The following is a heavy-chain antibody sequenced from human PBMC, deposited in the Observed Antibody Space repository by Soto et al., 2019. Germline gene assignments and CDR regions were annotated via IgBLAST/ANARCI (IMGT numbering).Heavy chain of an antibody. CDR3: ARGGGDETSYWYFDL. Sequence: QVQLQQWGAGLLKPSETLSLTCAVYGGSFSGYYWSWIRQPPGKGLEWIGEINHSGSTNYNPSLKSRVTISVDTSKNQFSRKLSSVTAADTAVYYCARGGGDETSYWYFDLWGRGTLVTVSS. CDR1: GGSFSGYY. D-gene: IGHD3-10*01. CDR2: INHSGST. V-gene: IGHV4-34*01. J-gene: IGHJ2*01.